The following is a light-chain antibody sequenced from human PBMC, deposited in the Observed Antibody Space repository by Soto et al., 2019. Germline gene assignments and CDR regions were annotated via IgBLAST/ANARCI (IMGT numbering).Light chain of an antibody. CDR2: AAS. J-gene: IGKJ1*01. Sequence: EIVLTQSPGTLSLSPGDRATLSCRASQSVSSNFLAWYQQKPGQAPRLLIYAASNRATGIPDRFSGSGSGTEFTLTVSRLEPEDFAVYYCQQYGDSPRSFGQGTKVDIK. CDR1: QSVSSNF. CDR3: QQYGDSPRS. V-gene: IGKV3-20*01.